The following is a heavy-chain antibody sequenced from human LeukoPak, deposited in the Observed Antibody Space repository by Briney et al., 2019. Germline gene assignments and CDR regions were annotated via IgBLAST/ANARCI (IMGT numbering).Heavy chain of an antibody. Sequence: PGGSLRLSCVVSGITFSKSGMHWVRQAPGKGLEWLAFIWSGGTNQYYADSVKGRFTISRDNSKNMVYLQVSSLRVEDTAVYYCARGAGKTRLDYWGQGTLVTVSS. J-gene: IGHJ4*02. CDR1: GITFSKSG. CDR2: IWSGGTNQ. V-gene: IGHV3-33*01. D-gene: IGHD3-10*01. CDR3: ARGAGKTRLDY.